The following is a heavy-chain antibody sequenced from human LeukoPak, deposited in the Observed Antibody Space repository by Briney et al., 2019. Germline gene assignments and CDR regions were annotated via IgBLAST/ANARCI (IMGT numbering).Heavy chain of an antibody. CDR1: GGSFNGYY. CDR2: INHSGST. V-gene: IGHV4-34*01. J-gene: IGHJ3*02. D-gene: IGHD3-10*01. Sequence: SETLSLTCAVYGGSFNGYYWSWIRQPPGKGLEWIGEINHSGSTNYNPSLKSRVTISVDTSKNQFSLKLSSVTAADTAVYYCARVGLWFGEVHAFDIWGQGTMVTVSS. CDR3: ARVGLWFGEVHAFDI.